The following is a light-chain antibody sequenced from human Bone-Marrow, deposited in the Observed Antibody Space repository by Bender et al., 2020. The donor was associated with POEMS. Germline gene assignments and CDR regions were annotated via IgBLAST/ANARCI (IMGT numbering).Light chain of an antibody. J-gene: IGLJ3*02. CDR1: SSDVGNYNL. CDR3: CSYAGTSSWV. V-gene: IGLV2-23*02. Sequence: QSVLAQSASVSASPGQSITISCTGTSSDVGNYNLVSWYQQHPGKAPKLMIYEVTKRPSGVSNRFSGSKSGNTASLTISGLLPEDEADYYCCSYAGTSSWVFGGGTKLTVL. CDR2: EVT.